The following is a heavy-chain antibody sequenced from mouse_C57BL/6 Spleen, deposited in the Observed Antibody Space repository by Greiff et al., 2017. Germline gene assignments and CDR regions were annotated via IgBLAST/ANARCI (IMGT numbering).Heavy chain of an antibody. CDR3: ARSEEYWYFDV. J-gene: IGHJ1*03. Sequence: VQLQESGPELVKPGASVKISCKASGYAFSSSWMNWVKQRPGKGLEWIGRIYPGAGGTNYNGKFKGKATLTADESSSTAYMQLSSLTSEDSAVYYCARSEEYWYFDVGGTGTTVTVSS. CDR1: GYAFSSSW. CDR2: IYPGAGGT. V-gene: IGHV1-82*01.